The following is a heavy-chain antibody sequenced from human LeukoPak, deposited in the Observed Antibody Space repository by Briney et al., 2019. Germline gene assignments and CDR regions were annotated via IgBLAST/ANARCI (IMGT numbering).Heavy chain of an antibody. CDR2: INNDGSST. Sequence: GGSLRLSCAASGFTSSSYWMHWVRQAPGKGLVWVSRINNDGSSTIYADSVKGRFTISRDNAKNTLYLQMNNLRDEDTAVYYCAGKTSGAVPIIWGQGTLVTVSS. CDR1: GFTSSSYW. D-gene: IGHD3-10*01. V-gene: IGHV3-74*01. J-gene: IGHJ4*02. CDR3: AGKTSGAVPII.